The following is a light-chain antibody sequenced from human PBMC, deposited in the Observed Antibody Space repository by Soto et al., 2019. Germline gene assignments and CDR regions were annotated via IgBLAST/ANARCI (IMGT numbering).Light chain of an antibody. J-gene: IGKJ5*01. CDR2: DAS. CDR3: QQYENLPT. CDR1: QDISNY. Sequence: DIQMTQSPSSLSASVGDTITITCQATQDISNYLNWYQQKPGRAPKLLIYDASNLEAGVPSRFRGSGSGTDFTFTISRLQPEDIATYYCQQYENLPTFGQGTRLEIK. V-gene: IGKV1-33*01.